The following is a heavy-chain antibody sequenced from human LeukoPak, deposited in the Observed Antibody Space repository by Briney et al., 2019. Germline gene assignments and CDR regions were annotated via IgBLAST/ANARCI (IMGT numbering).Heavy chain of an antibody. CDR3: AKDIGGSFPGSAFDI. Sequence: GRSLRLSCAASGFSFDDYAMHWVRQAPGKGLEWVSGISWNSGSIGYADSVKGRFTISRDNAKSSLYLQMNSLRAEDMALYYCAKDIGGSFPGSAFDIWGQGTMVTVSS. J-gene: IGHJ3*02. CDR1: GFSFDDYA. V-gene: IGHV3-9*03. D-gene: IGHD1-26*01. CDR2: ISWNSGSI.